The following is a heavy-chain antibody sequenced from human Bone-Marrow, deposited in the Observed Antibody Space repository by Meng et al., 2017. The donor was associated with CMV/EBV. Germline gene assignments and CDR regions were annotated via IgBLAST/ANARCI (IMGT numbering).Heavy chain of an antibody. V-gene: IGHV3-23*01. D-gene: IGHD3-22*01. Sequence: GESLKISCAASGFTFSSYAMSWVRQAPGKGLEWVSAISGSGGSTYHADSVKGRFTICRDNTKNTLYLQMNSLRAEDTAVYYCAKKLVSSTGYYYTNYWGQGTLVTVSS. CDR3: AKKLVSSTGYYYTNY. CDR1: GFTFSSYA. CDR2: ISGSGGST. J-gene: IGHJ4*02.